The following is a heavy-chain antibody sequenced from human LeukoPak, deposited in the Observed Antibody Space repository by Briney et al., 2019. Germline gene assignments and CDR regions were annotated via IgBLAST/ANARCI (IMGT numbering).Heavy chain of an antibody. CDR3: ARRQGCSSTSCPPDY. Sequence: GESLKIFCKGSGYNFTTYWIGWVRQVPGKGVEWMGSIYPGDSDTRYSPSFQGQVTMSADKSINTAYLQWSSLKASDTAMYYCARRQGCSSTSCPPDYWGQGTLVTVSS. CDR1: GYNFTTYW. V-gene: IGHV5-51*01. D-gene: IGHD2-2*01. J-gene: IGHJ4*02. CDR2: IYPGDSDT.